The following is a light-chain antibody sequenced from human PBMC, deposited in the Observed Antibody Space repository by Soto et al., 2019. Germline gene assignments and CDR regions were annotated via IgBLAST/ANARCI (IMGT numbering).Light chain of an antibody. V-gene: IGLV8-61*01. CDR1: SGSVSTSYY. CDR3: VLYMGSGICV. J-gene: IGLJ3*02. Sequence: QAVVNQEPSFSVSPGGTVTLTCGLSSGSVSTSYYPSWYQQSPGQSPRTLIYNTNTRSSGVPDRFSGSILGNKAALTITGAQADDESHYYCVLYMGSGICVFGGGTKLTVL. CDR2: NTN.